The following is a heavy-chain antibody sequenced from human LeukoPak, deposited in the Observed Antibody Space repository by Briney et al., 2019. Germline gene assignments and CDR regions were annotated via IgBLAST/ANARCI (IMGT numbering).Heavy chain of an antibody. V-gene: IGHV3-21*01. Sequence: GGSLRLSCAASGFTFSSYAMSWVRQAPGKGLEWVSSISSSSYIYYADSVKGRFTISRDNAKNSPYLQMNSLRAEDTAVYYCAREEAGFDPWGQGTLVTVSS. J-gene: IGHJ5*02. CDR2: ISSSSYI. CDR3: AREEAGFDP. CDR1: GFTFSSYA.